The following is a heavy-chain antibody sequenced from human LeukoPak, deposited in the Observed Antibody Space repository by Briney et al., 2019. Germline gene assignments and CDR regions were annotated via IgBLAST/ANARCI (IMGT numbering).Heavy chain of an antibody. Sequence: SETLSLTCTVSGGSISSSSYYWGWIRQPPGKGLEWIGSIYYSGSTYYNPSLKSRVTISVDTSKNQFSLKLSSVTAADTAVYYCARSSTIFGVVIIGYFDYWGQGTLVTVSS. V-gene: IGHV4-39*01. D-gene: IGHD3-3*01. CDR3: ARSSTIFGVVIIGYFDY. CDR2: IYYSGST. J-gene: IGHJ4*02. CDR1: GGSISSSSYY.